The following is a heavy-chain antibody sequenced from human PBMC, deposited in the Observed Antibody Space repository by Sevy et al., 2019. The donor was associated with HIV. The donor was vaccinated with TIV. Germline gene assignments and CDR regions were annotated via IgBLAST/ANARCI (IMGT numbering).Heavy chain of an antibody. V-gene: IGHV3-23*01. CDR2: ITGSGGST. CDR1: GFTFSRNA. Sequence: GGSLRLSCAASGFTFSRNAMSWVRQAPGKGLEWASGITGSGGSTYYADSVKGRFTISRDNSKNTQYLKMNSLGVEDTAVYYCAKVGYCSSTSCYSIYYGMDVWGQWTTVTVSS. CDR3: AKVGYCSSTSCYSIYYGMDV. D-gene: IGHD2-2*02. J-gene: IGHJ6*02.